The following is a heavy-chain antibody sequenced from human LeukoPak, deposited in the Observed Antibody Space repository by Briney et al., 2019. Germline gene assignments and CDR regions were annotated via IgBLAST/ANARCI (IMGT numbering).Heavy chain of an antibody. J-gene: IGHJ4*02. CDR2: IWYDGSNK. Sequence: GRSLRLSCAASGFTFSSYGMHWVRQAPGKGLEWVAVIWYDGSNKYYADSVKGRFTISRDNSKNTLYLQMNSLRAEETAVYYCARETYYYDSSGYYTRGYYFDYWGQGTLVTVSS. V-gene: IGHV3-33*01. CDR1: GFTFSSYG. CDR3: ARETYYYDSSGYYTRGYYFDY. D-gene: IGHD3-22*01.